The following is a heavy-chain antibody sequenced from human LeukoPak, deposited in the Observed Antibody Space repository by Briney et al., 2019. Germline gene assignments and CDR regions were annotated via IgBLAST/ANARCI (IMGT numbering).Heavy chain of an antibody. CDR2: IYSGGST. Sequence: GGSLRLSCAASGFTVSSNYMSWVRQAPGKGLELVSVIYSGGSTYYADSVKGRFTISRDNSKNTRYLQMNSLRAEDTAVYYCARGGSYLSAFDIWGQGTMVTVSS. CDR1: GFTVSSNY. V-gene: IGHV3-53*01. J-gene: IGHJ3*02. D-gene: IGHD1-26*01. CDR3: ARGGSYLSAFDI.